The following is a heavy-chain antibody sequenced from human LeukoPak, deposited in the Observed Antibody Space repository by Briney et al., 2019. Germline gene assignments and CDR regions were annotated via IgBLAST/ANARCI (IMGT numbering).Heavy chain of an antibody. J-gene: IGHJ4*02. CDR3: ARVSTMVRGVLDY. CDR1: GYTFTVYY. Sequence: ASVTVSFTGSGYTFTVYYMHWVRQAPGQGREWRGGINPNSGGTNYAQKFQGRVTMTRDTSISTAYMELSRLRSDDTAVYYCARVSTMVRGVLDYWGQGTLVTVSS. CDR2: INPNSGGT. V-gene: IGHV1-2*02. D-gene: IGHD3-10*01.